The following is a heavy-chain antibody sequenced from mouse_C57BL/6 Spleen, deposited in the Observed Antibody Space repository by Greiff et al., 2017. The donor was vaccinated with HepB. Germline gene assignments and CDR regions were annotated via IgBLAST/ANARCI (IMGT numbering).Heavy chain of an antibody. Sequence: QVQLQQSGAELVMPGASVKLSCKASGYTFTSYWMHWVKQRPGQGLEWIGEIDPSDSYTNYNQKFKGKSTLTVDKSSSTAYMQLSSLTSEDSAVYYCASGDYGSGYWFAYWGQGTLVTVSA. CDR1: GYTFTSYW. CDR2: IDPSDSYT. CDR3: ASGDYGSGYWFAY. J-gene: IGHJ3*01. D-gene: IGHD1-1*01. V-gene: IGHV1-69*01.